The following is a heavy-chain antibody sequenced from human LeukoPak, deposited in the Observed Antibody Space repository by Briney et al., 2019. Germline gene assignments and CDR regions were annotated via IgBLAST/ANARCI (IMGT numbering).Heavy chain of an antibody. Sequence: ASVKLSCKASGGTFSSYAISCVRQAPGQGLEWMGGIIPIFGTANYAQKFQGRVTITADESTSTAYMELSSLRSEDTAVYYCARVGDYVWGSYRGEYYFDYWGQGTLVTVSS. CDR3: ARVGDYVWGSYRGEYYFDY. J-gene: IGHJ4*02. D-gene: IGHD3-16*02. CDR1: GGTFSSYA. CDR2: IIPIFGTA. V-gene: IGHV1-69*01.